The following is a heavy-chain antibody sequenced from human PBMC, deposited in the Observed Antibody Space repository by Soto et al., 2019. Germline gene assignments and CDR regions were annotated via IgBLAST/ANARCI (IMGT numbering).Heavy chain of an antibody. CDR3: AKESSGWYYYYYGMDV. CDR2: ISYDGSNK. V-gene: IGHV3-30*18. Sequence: QVQLVESGGGVVQPGRSLRLSCAASGFTFSSYGMHWVRQAPGKGLEWGAVISYDGSNKYYADSVKGRFTISRDNSKNTLYLQMNSLRAEDTAVYYCAKESSGWYYYYYGMDVWGQGTTVTVSS. CDR1: GFTFSSYG. D-gene: IGHD6-19*01. J-gene: IGHJ6*02.